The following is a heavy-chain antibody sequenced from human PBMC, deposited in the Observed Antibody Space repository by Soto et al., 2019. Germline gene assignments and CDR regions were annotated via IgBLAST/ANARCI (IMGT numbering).Heavy chain of an antibody. V-gene: IGHV4-59*08. CDR3: ARHGFGPLHGLVDV. J-gene: IGHJ6*02. Sequence: QVQLQESGPGLVKPSETLSLTYTVSGGSITNYYCSWFRQPPGKGLEWIGYINYEGYSAYNLSLKRRVTLSMDASKTQFSLMLESVTATDTAVYYCARHGFGPLHGLVDVWGPGTTVIVSS. CDR2: INYEGYS. CDR1: GGSITNYY. D-gene: IGHD3-10*01.